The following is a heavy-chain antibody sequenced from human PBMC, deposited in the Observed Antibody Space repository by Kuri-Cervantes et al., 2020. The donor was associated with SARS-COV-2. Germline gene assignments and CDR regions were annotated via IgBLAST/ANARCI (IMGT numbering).Heavy chain of an antibody. V-gene: IGHV1-8*03. CDR2: RNPNSGNT. D-gene: IGHD3-9*01. CDR3: ARGGYFDWLANLYYYYMDV. CDR1: GYTFTSYD. J-gene: IGHJ6*03. Sequence: ASVKGCCKASGYTFTSYDINWVRQATGQGLEWMGWRNPNSGNTGYAQKFQGRVTITRNTSISTAYMELSSLRSDDTAVYYCARGGYFDWLANLYYYYMDVWGKGTTVTVSS.